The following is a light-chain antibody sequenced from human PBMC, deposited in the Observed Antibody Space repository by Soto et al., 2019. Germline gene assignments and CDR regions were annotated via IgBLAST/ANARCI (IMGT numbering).Light chain of an antibody. CDR3: QQYDHWPPMYT. CDR1: QSVSSD. CDR2: GAS. Sequence: EIVMTQSPATLSVSPGERATLSCRASQSVSSDLAWYQQKPGQAPRLLIYGASTRATGIPARFSGSGSGTDFTLTISSLQSEDFAFYYCQQYDHWPPMYTFGQGTKLEIK. J-gene: IGKJ2*01. V-gene: IGKV3-15*01.